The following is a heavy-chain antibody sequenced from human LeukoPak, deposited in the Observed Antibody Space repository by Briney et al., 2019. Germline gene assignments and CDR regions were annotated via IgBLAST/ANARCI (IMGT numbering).Heavy chain of an antibody. J-gene: IGHJ4*02. Sequence: SQTLSLTCTVSGGSISSGSYYWSWIRQPAGKGLEWIGRIYTSGSTNYNPSLKSRVTISVDTSKNQFSLKLSSVTAAGTAVYYCARDIAAAGTFDYWGQGTLVTVSS. D-gene: IGHD6-13*01. V-gene: IGHV4-61*02. CDR2: IYTSGST. CDR1: GGSISSGSYY. CDR3: ARDIAAAGTFDY.